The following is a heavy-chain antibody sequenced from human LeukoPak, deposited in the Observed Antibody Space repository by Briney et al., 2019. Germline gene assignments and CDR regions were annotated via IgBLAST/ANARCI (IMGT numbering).Heavy chain of an antibody. V-gene: IGHV3-48*03. CDR1: GFTFSSYE. J-gene: IGHJ4*02. Sequence: GGSLRLSCAASGFTFSSYEMNWVRQAPGKGLEWVSYISSSGSTIYYADSVKGRFTISRDNAKNSLYLQMNSLRAEDTAVYYCARGGGQWLVRWDYWGQGTLVTVSS. CDR3: ARGGGQWLVRWDY. CDR2: ISSSGSTI. D-gene: IGHD6-19*01.